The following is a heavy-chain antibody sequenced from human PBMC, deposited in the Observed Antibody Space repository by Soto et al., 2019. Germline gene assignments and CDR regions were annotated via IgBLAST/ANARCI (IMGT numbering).Heavy chain of an antibody. J-gene: IGHJ3*02. CDR2: ISAYNGNT. V-gene: IGHV1-18*01. CDR3: ASQRSSYSWSYYAFDI. CDR1: GYTFTSYG. Sequence: ASVKVSCKASGYTFTSYGISWVRQAPGQGLEWMGWISAYNGNTNYAQKLQGRVTMTTDTSTSTAYMELRSLGSDDTAVYYCASQRSSYSWSYYAFDIWGQGTMVTVSS. D-gene: IGHD1-26*01.